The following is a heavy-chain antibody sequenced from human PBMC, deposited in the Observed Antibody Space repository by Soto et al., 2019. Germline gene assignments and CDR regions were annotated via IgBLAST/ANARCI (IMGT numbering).Heavy chain of an antibody. CDR3: TKDIYAMIVVPDAFDI. D-gene: IGHD3-22*01. V-gene: IGHV3-30*18. Sequence: GGSLRLSCRTSGFRFSSYGMHWVRQAPGKGLEWVAAISYDGSNKYYADSMKGRFTVSRDNSKNTLYLQVNSLRAEDTAVYYCTKDIYAMIVVPDAFDIWSQGTMVTVSS. J-gene: IGHJ3*02. CDR1: GFRFSSYG. CDR2: ISYDGSNK.